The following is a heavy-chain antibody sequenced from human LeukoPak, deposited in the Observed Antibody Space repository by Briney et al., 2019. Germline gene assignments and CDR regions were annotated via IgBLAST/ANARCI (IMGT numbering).Heavy chain of an antibody. J-gene: IGHJ4*02. CDR2: ISRSGSTI. V-gene: IGHV3-11*04. D-gene: IGHD3-3*01. CDR1: GFTFSDYY. Sequence: PGGALRLSCAACGFTFSDYYLRWIRQAPGRGLEWVSYISRSGSTIYYADSVKARFTISRDNSKNTVHLQMKSLRAEDTAVYYWARGPYSHGIDDFWSGYVCWGQGTLVTVSS. CDR3: ARGPYSHGIDDFWSGYVC.